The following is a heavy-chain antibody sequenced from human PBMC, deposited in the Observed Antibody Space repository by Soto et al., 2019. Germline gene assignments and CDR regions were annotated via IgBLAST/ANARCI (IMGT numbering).Heavy chain of an antibody. CDR2: IKTDGSIT. CDR3: AKDMNSVPEY. Sequence: QTVGSLRLPCAASGFTFSSYWMYWVRQAPGKGLAWVSRIKTDGSITSYADSVKGRFTVSRDNARDMLYLQMNSLRAEDTAVYYCAKDMNSVPEYWGQGTLVTVSS. CDR1: GFTFSSYW. V-gene: IGHV3-74*01. J-gene: IGHJ4*02. D-gene: IGHD1-7*01.